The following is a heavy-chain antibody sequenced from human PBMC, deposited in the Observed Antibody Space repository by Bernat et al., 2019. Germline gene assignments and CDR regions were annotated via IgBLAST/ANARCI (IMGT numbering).Heavy chain of an antibody. CDR1: GFSFSTYS. V-gene: IGHV3-21*01. Sequence: QLVESGGGLVKPGESLRLSCAASGFSFSTYSMNWVLQAPGKGLEWVSSISNAGGTRYYEDSVRGRFTISRDNAENSLFLQMNSLRAEDTAVYYCAARHCSNGVCQFDDWGQGTLVTVSS. D-gene: IGHD2-8*01. CDR2: ISNAGGTR. J-gene: IGHJ4*02. CDR3: AARHCSNGVCQFDD.